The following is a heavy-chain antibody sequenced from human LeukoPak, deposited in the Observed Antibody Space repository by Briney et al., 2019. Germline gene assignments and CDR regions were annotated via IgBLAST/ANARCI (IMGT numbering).Heavy chain of an antibody. CDR2: INHSGST. CDR1: GGSFSGYY. D-gene: IGHD5-18*01. CDR3: ARAGHGYSYGYVRSYYYYYMDV. V-gene: IGHV4-34*01. J-gene: IGHJ6*03. Sequence: PSETLSLTCAVYGGSFSGYYWSWIRQPPGKGLEWIGEINHSGSTNYNPSLKSRVTISVDTSKNQFSLKLSSVTAADTAVYYCARAGHGYSYGYVRSYYYYYMDVWGKGTTVTVSS.